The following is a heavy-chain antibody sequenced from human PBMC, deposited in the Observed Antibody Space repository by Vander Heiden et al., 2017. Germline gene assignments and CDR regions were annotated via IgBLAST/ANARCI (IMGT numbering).Heavy chain of an antibody. CDR2: ISGRGRET. CDR1: GFSFSDYA. D-gene: IGHD4-4*01. Sequence: VQLLASGGGLVQPGGALMLSCVAAGFSFSDYAMSWVPQGPGKGPEWASDISGRGRETGCVDSAKGRFTISRDKSKKALFLQMTSLRVEDTAVYYCPARDDYKADFDYWGQGALVTVSS. CDR3: PARDDYKADFDY. J-gene: IGHJ4*02. V-gene: IGHV3-23*01.